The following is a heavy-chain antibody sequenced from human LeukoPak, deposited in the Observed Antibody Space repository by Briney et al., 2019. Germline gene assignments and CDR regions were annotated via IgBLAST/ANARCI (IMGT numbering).Heavy chain of an antibody. D-gene: IGHD3-9*01. J-gene: IGHJ3*02. CDR3: ARVDDAFDI. CDR2: ISSSSIYI. CDR1: GFTFSTYS. V-gene: IGHV3-21*01. Sequence: GGSLRLSCSASGFTFSTYSMNWVRQAPGKGLEWVSSISSSSIYIYYADSLKGRFTISRDNAKNSLYLQMNSLRAEDTAVYYCARVDDAFDIWGQGTMVTVSS.